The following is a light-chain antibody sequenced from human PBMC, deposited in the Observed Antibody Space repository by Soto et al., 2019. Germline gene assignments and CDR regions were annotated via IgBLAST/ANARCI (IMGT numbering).Light chain of an antibody. V-gene: IGKV1-27*01. CDR3: QKYNSAPRT. CDR1: QCISNY. Sequence: DIQKTQSPSSLSASVGDRVTITCRASQCISNYLAWYQQKPGKVPKLLIYAASTLQSGVPSRCSGSGSGTDFTLTISSLQPEDVATYYCQKYNSAPRTFGQGTKVEIK. J-gene: IGKJ1*01. CDR2: AAS.